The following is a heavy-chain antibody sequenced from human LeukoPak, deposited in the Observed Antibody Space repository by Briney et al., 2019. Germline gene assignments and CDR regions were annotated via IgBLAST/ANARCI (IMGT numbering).Heavy chain of an antibody. D-gene: IGHD2-21*02. V-gene: IGHV3-23*01. J-gene: IGHJ3*02. CDR1: GFTFSSYA. CDR2: ISGCGGST. Sequence: GGSLRLSCAASGFTFSSYAMSWVRKAPGKGLEWVSAISGCGGSTYYADSVKGRFTISRDNSKNTLYLQMNSLRAEDTAVYYCARSTYCGGDCYSLGAFDIWGQGTMVTVSS. CDR3: ARSTYCGGDCYSLGAFDI.